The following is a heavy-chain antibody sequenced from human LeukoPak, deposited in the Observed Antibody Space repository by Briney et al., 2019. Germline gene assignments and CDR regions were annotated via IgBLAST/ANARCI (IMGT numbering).Heavy chain of an antibody. J-gene: IGHJ4*02. CDR3: ARLSAVVVPAALDY. D-gene: IGHD2-2*01. CDR1: GYSFTSYW. V-gene: IGHV5-51*01. Sequence: GESLKISCKGFGYSFTSYWIGWVRQMPGKGLGWMGIIYPGDSDTRYSPSFQGQVTISADKSISTAYLQWSSLKASDTAMYYCARLSAVVVPAALDYWGQGTLVTVSS. CDR2: IYPGDSDT.